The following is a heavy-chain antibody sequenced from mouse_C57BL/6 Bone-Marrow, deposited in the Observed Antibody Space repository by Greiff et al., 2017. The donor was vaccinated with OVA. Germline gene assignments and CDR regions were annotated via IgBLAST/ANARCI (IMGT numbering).Heavy chain of an antibody. CDR2: IYPGDGDT. Sequence: QVQLKQSGPELVKPGASVKISCKASGYAFSSSWMNWVKQRPGKGLEWIGRIYPGDGDTNYNGKFKGKATLTADKSSSTAYMQLSSLTSEDSAVYFCYGSSWYYFDYWGQGTTLTVSS. D-gene: IGHD1-1*01. CDR1: GYAFSSSW. CDR3: YGSSWYYFDY. V-gene: IGHV1-82*01. J-gene: IGHJ2*01.